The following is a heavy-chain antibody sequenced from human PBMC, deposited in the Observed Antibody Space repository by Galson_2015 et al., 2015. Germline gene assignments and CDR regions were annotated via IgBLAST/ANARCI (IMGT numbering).Heavy chain of an antibody. CDR1: GVTFSSYA. CDR2: IIPIFGTA. CDR3: ARDRGPDDYNPRDAFEI. J-gene: IGHJ3*02. Sequence: SVKVSCKASGVTFSSYAINWVRQAPGQGLEWMGGIIPIFGTADYAQKFQGRVTITADESTSTAYMDLSSLRSEDTAVYYCARDRGPDDYNPRDAFEIWGQGTTVTVSS. V-gene: IGHV1-69*13. D-gene: IGHD5-24*01.